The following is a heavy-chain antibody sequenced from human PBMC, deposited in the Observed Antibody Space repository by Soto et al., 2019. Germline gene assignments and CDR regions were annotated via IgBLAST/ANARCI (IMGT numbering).Heavy chain of an antibody. CDR3: ASGQQIRMADI. Sequence: QVQLVQSGGGLVKPGESLRLSCAASGFTFSDYYASWLRQSPGKGLEWISYISGNSFDTNYADSARGRFTISRDNAENSLYLQMNYLRAEDTAMYYCASGQQIRMADIWGQGTMVTVSS. CDR1: GFTFSDYY. D-gene: IGHD6-13*01. CDR2: ISGNSFDT. V-gene: IGHV3-11*05. J-gene: IGHJ3*02.